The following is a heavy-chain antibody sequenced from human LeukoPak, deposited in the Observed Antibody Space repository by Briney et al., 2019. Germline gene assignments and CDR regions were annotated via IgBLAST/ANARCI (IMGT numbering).Heavy chain of an antibody. Sequence: SETLSLTCTVSGGSISSYYWSWIRQPPGKGLEWIGYIYYSGSTNYNPSLKSRVTISVDTSKNQFSLKLSSVTAADTAVYCCARGGGSGSYYYYYYMDVWGKGTTVTISS. CDR2: IYYSGST. D-gene: IGHD3-10*01. CDR1: GGSISSYY. J-gene: IGHJ6*03. CDR3: ARGGGSGSYYYYYYMDV. V-gene: IGHV4-59*01.